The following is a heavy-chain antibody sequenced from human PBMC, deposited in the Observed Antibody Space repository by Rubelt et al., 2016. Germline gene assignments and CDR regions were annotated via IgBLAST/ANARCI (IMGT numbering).Heavy chain of an antibody. CDR2: IWYDGTNK. D-gene: IGHD2-21*01. CDR1: SRSG. J-gene: IGHJ4*02. V-gene: IGHV3-33*01. CDR3: ATVGSDGYSPGY. Sequence: SRSGMHWVSQAPGKGLEWVAVIWYDGTNKYYGDSVKGRFTISRDDSKNTLDLQMNSLRVEDKAVYYCATVGSDGYSPGYWGQGTLVTVS.